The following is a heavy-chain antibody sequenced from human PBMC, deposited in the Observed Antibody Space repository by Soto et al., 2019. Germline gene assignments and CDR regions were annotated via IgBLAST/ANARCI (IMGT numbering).Heavy chain of an antibody. V-gene: IGHV1-2*02. Sequence: QLVQSGAEVKKPGASVRVSCKTSGPTFIAYYIHWVLQAPGQGLEWMGWIDPKSGGTTYEQKFLGRVTMTRDTSINPAYMDLNRLTSDDTAVYYCARVSVDVPEWGQGTLITVSS. CDR2: IDPKSGGT. J-gene: IGHJ4*02. D-gene: IGHD5-12*01. CDR1: GPTFIAYY. CDR3: ARVSVDVPE.